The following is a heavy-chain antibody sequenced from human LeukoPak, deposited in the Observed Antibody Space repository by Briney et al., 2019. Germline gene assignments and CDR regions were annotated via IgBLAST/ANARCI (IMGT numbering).Heavy chain of an antibody. CDR2: INHSGST. J-gene: IGHJ4*02. D-gene: IGHD6-13*01. CDR3: AGGYLGIAAAGTFNYFDY. Sequence: PSETLSLTCAVYGGSFSGYYWSWIRQPPGKGLEWIGEINHSGSTNYNPSLKSRVTISVDTSKNQFSLKLSSVTAADTAVYYCAGGYLGIAAAGTFNYFDYWGQGTLVTVSS. CDR1: GGSFSGYY. V-gene: IGHV4-34*01.